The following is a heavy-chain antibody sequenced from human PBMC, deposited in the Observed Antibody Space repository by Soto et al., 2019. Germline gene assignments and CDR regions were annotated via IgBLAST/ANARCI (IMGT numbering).Heavy chain of an antibody. D-gene: IGHD3-22*01. CDR3: ARRQRPPYYDTRTYPNWFDP. CDR1: GFTFSSYD. V-gene: IGHV3-33*01. Sequence: QVQLVESGGGVVQPGRSLRLSCAASGFTFSSYDMHWVRQAPGKGLEWVALIWYDGNNKYYADSVKGRFTVSRDNSKNTLYLQMSSLRGGDTAVYYCARRQRPPYYDTRTYPNWFDPWGRGTLVTVTS. J-gene: IGHJ5*02. CDR2: IWYDGNNK.